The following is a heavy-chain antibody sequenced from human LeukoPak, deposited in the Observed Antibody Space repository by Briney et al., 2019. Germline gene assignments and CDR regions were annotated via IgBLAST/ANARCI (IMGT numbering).Heavy chain of an antibody. D-gene: IGHD3-10*01. CDR2: IYYSGST. CDR3: ARVGYYGSGSYYFDY. V-gene: IGHV4-59*01. J-gene: IGHJ4*02. CDR1: GGSISSYY. Sequence: SETLSLTCTVSGGSISSYYWSWIRQPPGKGLEWIGYIYYSGSTNYNPSLKSRVTISVDTSKNQFSLKLSSVTAADTAVYYCARVGYYGSGSYYFDYWGQGALVTVSS.